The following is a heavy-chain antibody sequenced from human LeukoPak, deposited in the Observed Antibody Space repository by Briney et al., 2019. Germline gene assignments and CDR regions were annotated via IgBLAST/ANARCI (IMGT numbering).Heavy chain of an antibody. CDR3: ARDQGVKVVVADYYFDY. D-gene: IGHD2-15*01. CDR2: IIPIFGTA. Sequence: ASVKVSCKASGGTFSSYAISWVRQAPGQGLEWMGGIIPIFGTANYAQKFQGRVTITADESTSTAYMELSSLRSDDTAVYYCARDQGVKVVVADYYFDYWGQGTLVTVSS. CDR1: GGTFSSYA. V-gene: IGHV1-69*01. J-gene: IGHJ4*02.